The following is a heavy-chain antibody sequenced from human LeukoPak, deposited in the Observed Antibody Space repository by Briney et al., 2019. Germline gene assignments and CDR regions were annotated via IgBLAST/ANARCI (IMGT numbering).Heavy chain of an antibody. CDR3: AKDMGVVTPSYYYYGMDV. J-gene: IGHJ6*02. CDR1: GFTFDDYA. D-gene: IGHD4-23*01. Sequence: GRSLTLSCAASGFTFDDYAMHWVRHAPGKGPEWVSGISWNSGSIGYADSVKGRLTISRDNAKNSLYLQMNSLRAEDTALYYCAKDMGVVTPSYYYYGMDVWGQGTTVTVSS. V-gene: IGHV3-9*01. CDR2: ISWNSGSI.